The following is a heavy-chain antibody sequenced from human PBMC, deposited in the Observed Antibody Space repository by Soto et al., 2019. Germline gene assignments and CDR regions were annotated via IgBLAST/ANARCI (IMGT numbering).Heavy chain of an antibody. CDR1: GGSISSYY. J-gene: IGHJ6*02. D-gene: IGHD6-13*01. CDR3: AREGGTGAAAKDGMDV. Sequence: QVQLQESGPGLVKPSETLSLTCTVSGGSISSYYWSWIRQPPGKGLEWIGYIYYSGSTNYNPSLKSRVTMSVDTSKNQFSLKLGSVTAADTAVYYCAREGGTGAAAKDGMDVWGQGTTVTVSS. V-gene: IGHV4-59*01. CDR2: IYYSGST.